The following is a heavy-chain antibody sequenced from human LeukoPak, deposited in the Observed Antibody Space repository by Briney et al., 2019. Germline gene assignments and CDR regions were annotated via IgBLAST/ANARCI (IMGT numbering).Heavy chain of an antibody. CDR1: EFSLSSNY. Sequence: HGGSVSLSCAVSEFSLSSNYMNWVRQAPGKGLEWVSVIYSGGASYYGDSVRGRFSSPRDNSKNMVSLQMTSLGAEDTAVYYCARGRFRGPDDYWGQGTLVTVSS. J-gene: IGHJ4*02. CDR3: ARGRFRGPDDY. D-gene: IGHD3-3*01. V-gene: IGHV3-53*01. CDR2: IYSGGAS.